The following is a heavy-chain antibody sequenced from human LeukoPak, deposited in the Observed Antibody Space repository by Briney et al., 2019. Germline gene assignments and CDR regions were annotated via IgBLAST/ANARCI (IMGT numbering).Heavy chain of an antibody. J-gene: IGHJ3*02. CDR3: ARPEYSSSFGGDAFDI. CDR1: GFTFSSYS. CDR2: ISSSSSYI. D-gene: IGHD6-6*01. Sequence: PGGSLRLSCAASGFTFSSYSMNWVRQAPGKGLEWVSSISSSSSYIYYADSVKGRFTIFRDNAKNSLYLQMNSLRAEDTAVYYCARPEYSSSFGGDAFDIWGQGTMVTVSS. V-gene: IGHV3-21*01.